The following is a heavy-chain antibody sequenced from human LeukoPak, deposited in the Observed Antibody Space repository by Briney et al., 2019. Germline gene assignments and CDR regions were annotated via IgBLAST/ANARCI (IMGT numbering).Heavy chain of an antibody. CDR2: INHSGST. CDR3: ARLVLSSSSWYASDY. D-gene: IGHD6-13*01. J-gene: IGHJ4*02. V-gene: IGHV4-34*01. CDR1: GGSFSGYY. Sequence: SETLSFTCAVYGGSFSGYYWSWIRQPPGKGLEWIGEINHSGSTNYNPSLKSRVTISVDTSKNQFSLKLSSVTAADTAVYYCARLVLSSSSWYASDYWGQGTLVTVSS.